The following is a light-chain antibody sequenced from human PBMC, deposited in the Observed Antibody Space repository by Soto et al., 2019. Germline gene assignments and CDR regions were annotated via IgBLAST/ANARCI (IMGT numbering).Light chain of an antibody. CDR3: SSYTSTLYV. V-gene: IGLV2-14*01. CDR2: DVS. J-gene: IGLJ1*01. Sequence: QSVLTQPASVSGSPGQSITISCTGTSSDVGGYNYVSRYQQHPGKAPKLMIYDVSNRPSGVSNRFSGSKSGNTASLTISGLQAEDEADYYCSSYTSTLYVFGTGTKVTVL. CDR1: SSDVGGYNY.